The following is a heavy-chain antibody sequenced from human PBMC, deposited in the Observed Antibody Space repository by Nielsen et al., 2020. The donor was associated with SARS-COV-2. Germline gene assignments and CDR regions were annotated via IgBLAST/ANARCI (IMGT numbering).Heavy chain of an antibody. J-gene: IGHJ4*02. V-gene: IGHV1-46*01. CDR3: AKGDGDSFRY. CDR1: GYTFTSYY. D-gene: IGHD4-17*01. Sequence: ASVKVSCKASGYTFTSYYMHWVRQAPGQGLEWMGIINPSGGSTSYAQKFQGRVTMTRDTSTSTVYMELSSLRSDDTALYFCAKGDGDSFRYWGQGALVTVSS. CDR2: INPSGGST.